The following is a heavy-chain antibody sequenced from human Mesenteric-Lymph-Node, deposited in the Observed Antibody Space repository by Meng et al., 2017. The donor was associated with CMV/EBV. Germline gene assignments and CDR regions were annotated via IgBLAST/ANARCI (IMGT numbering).Heavy chain of an antibody. CDR2: IIPTSGAA. CDR3: ARGTYGPLDQYQGGWYYFDY. Sequence: FRTSVISWVRQAPGQGLEWMGGIIPTSGAASYAQKFKGRITIATGASTSTVYMDLSSLKSDDTAVYYCARGTYGPLDQYQGGWYYFDYWGHGTLVTVSS. V-gene: IGHV1-69*05. CDR1: FRTSV. D-gene: IGHD2-2*01. J-gene: IGHJ4*01.